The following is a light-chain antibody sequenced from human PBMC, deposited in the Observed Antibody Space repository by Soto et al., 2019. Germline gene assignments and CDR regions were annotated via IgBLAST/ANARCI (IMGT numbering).Light chain of an antibody. Sequence: ILLTQSPDSLAVSLGERATINCKASRSVFYRANNRSYLTWYQQKSGEPPKLLIHWASTRYSWVPDRFRGSGSGTDFTLAITNLRAEDVAVYYCQQDYGTPYTFGQGTKLEIK. V-gene: IGKV4-1*01. J-gene: IGKJ2*01. CDR1: RSVFYRANNRSY. CDR3: QQDYGTPYT. CDR2: WAS.